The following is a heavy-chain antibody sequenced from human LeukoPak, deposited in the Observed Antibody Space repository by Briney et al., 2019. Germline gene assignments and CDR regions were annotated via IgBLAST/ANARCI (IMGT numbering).Heavy chain of an antibody. CDR1: GGSISSYY. J-gene: IGHJ4*02. CDR2: IYYSGST. Sequence: SETLSLTCTVSGGSISSYYWSWIRQPPGKGLEWIGYIYYSGSTNYNPSLKSRVTISVDTSKNQFSLKLSSVTAADTAVYYCARVVGGGYYGWGYYFDYWGQGTLVTVSS. CDR3: ARVVGGGYYGWGYYFDY. V-gene: IGHV4-59*01. D-gene: IGHD1-26*01.